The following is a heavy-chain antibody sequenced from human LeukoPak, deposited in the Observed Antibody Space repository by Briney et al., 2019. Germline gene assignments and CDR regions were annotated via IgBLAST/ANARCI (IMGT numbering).Heavy chain of an antibody. V-gene: IGHV4-39*07. J-gene: IGHJ4*02. Sequence: SETLSLTCIVSGGSITSNVYYWAWIRQPPGMGLEWMGSIYQSGTTYYNSSLKSRVSMSIATSKNQFSLTLRSVTAADTAVYFCARGGTMVSTIGYWGQGTLVTVSS. D-gene: IGHD4/OR15-4a*01. CDR2: IYQSGTT. CDR3: ARGGTMVSTIGY. CDR1: GGSITSNVYY.